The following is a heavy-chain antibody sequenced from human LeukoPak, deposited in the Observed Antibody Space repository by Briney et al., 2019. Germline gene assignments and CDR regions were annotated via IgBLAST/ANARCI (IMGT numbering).Heavy chain of an antibody. CDR2: ISYDGSNK. J-gene: IGHJ4*02. Sequence: RPGRSLRLSCAASGFTFSSYAMHWVRQAPGKGLEWVAVISYDGSNKYYADSVKGRFTISRDNSKNTLYLQMNSLRAEDTAVYYCARDALGYSGSWSPDYWGQGTLVTVSS. D-gene: IGHD6-13*01. V-gene: IGHV3-30*01. CDR3: ARDALGYSGSWSPDY. CDR1: GFTFSSYA.